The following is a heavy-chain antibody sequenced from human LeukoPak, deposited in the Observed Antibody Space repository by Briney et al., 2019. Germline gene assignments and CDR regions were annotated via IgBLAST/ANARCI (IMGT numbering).Heavy chain of an antibody. CDR2: INTYTGNP. D-gene: IGHD3-22*01. J-gene: IGHJ4*02. CDR3: ARWDYDSSGYALYFFDY. V-gene: IGHV7-4-1*02. Sequence: ASVKVSCKASGYTFTSYAMNWVRQAPGQGLEWMGWINTYTGNPTYAQGFTGRFVFSLDTSVSTAYLQISSLKAEDTAVYYCARWDYDSSGYALYFFDYWGQGTLVTVSS. CDR1: GYTFTSYA.